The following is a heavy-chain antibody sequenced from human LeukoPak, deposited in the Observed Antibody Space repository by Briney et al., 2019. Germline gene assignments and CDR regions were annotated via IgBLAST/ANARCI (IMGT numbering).Heavy chain of an antibody. J-gene: IGHJ5*02. CDR3: ARRSRQQLVP. V-gene: IGHV4-39*07. Sequence: SETLSLTCTVSGGSISTSNYYWGWIRQPPGKGLEWIGNIFYSGSTYYSPSLKSRVTISVDTSKNQFSLKLSSVTAADTAVYYCARRSRQQLVPWGQGTLVTVSS. CDR1: GGSISTSNYY. CDR2: IFYSGST. D-gene: IGHD6-13*01.